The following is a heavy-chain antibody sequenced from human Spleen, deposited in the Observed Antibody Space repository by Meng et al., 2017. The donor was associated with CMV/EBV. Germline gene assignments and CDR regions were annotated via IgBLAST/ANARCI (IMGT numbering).Heavy chain of an antibody. CDR1: GFTFNTHS. CDR3: AREIRHYPWLFRAFDL. V-gene: IGHV3-30*04. D-gene: IGHD2-21*01. J-gene: IGHJ4*01. CDR2: FSYDGSMI. Sequence: SGFTFNTHSMRWVRQAPGKGLQWVAVFSYDGSMITYADSVKGRMTISRDEAKTTLFLQMNTLRVEDTGVYYCAREIRHYPWLFRAFDLWGHGTLVTVSS.